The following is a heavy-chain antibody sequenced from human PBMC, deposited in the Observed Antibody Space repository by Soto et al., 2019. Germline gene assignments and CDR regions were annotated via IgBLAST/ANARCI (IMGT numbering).Heavy chain of an antibody. J-gene: IGHJ6*02. CDR2: IWYDGSNK. CDR1: GFTFSSYG. Sequence: QVQLVESGGGVVQPGRSLRLSCAASGFTFSSYGMHWVRQAPGKGLEWVAVIWYDGSNKYYADSVKGRFTISRDNSKNTLYLQMNSLRAEDTAVYYCAREEGGDILTGSHGMDVWGQGTTVTVSS. D-gene: IGHD3-9*01. V-gene: IGHV3-33*01. CDR3: AREEGGDILTGSHGMDV.